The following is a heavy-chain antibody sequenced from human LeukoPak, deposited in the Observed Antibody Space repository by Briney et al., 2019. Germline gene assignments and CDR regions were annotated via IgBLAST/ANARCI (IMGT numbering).Heavy chain of an antibody. CDR2: INHSGST. V-gene: IGHV4-34*01. D-gene: IGHD2-2*01. Sequence: SETLSLTCAVYGGSFSGYYWSWIRQPPGKGLEWIGEINHSGSTNYNPSLKSRVTTSVDTSKSQFYLILSSVTAADTAVYYCAKGSEYQRDAFDIWGQGTMVTVSS. CDR1: GGSFSGYY. J-gene: IGHJ3*02. CDR3: AKGSEYQRDAFDI.